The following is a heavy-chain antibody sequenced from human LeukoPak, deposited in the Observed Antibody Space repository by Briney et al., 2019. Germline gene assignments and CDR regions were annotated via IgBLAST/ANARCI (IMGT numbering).Heavy chain of an antibody. Sequence: SETLSLTCTVSGGSISSTSYYWGWIRQPPGKGLEWIGSIYYSWDTYYNPSLKSRVTISVDTSKNQFSLTLSSVTTADTAVYYCARGQKYRNGYTVTELGSGYFAYWGQGTLVTVSS. D-gene: IGHD5-18*01. J-gene: IGHJ4*02. CDR2: IYYSWDT. CDR3: ARGQKYRNGYTVTELGSGYFAY. CDR1: GGSISSTSYY. V-gene: IGHV4-39*07.